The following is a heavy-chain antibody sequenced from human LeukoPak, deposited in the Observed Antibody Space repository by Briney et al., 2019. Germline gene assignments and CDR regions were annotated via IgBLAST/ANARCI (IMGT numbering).Heavy chain of an antibody. CDR3: ATGHTWGRGNTDY. CDR2: FDPEDGET. V-gene: IGHV1-24*01. Sequence: ALVKVSCKVSGYTLTELSMHWVRQAPGKGLEWMGGFDPEDGETIYAQKFQGRVTMTEDTSTDTAYMELSSLRSEDTAVYYCATGHTWGRGNTDYWGQGTLVTVSS. CDR1: GYTLTELS. J-gene: IGHJ4*02. D-gene: IGHD1-26*01.